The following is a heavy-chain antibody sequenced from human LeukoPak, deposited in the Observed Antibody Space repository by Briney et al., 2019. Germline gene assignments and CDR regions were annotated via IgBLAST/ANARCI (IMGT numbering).Heavy chain of an antibody. D-gene: IGHD1-26*01. CDR1: GFTVNGHP. J-gene: IGHJ4*02. Sequence: GGSLRLSCATSGFTVNGHPMHWVRQAPGKGLEWVAVVSSVGNNKYYTDSVKGRFTVSRDDSNNMVYLHMTGLRSEDSAVYFCARAPSEWDLLLNHFDSWGQGTLVTVSS. CDR3: ARAPSEWDLLLNHFDS. CDR2: VSSVGNNK. V-gene: IGHV3-30*04.